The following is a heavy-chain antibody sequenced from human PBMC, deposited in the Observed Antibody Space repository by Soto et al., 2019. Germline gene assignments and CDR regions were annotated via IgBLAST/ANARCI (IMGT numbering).Heavy chain of an antibody. V-gene: IGHV4-38-2*02. Sequence: SETLSLTCAVSGYSISSGYYWGWIRQPPGKGLERIGTIYLSGTTYYNPSLKSRVTISVDTSKNQFSLKLSSVTAADTAVYYCAREGDDVLRFLEWLSDGGRYFDYWGQGTLVTVSS. CDR1: GYSISSGYY. J-gene: IGHJ4*02. CDR2: IYLSGTT. D-gene: IGHD3-3*01. CDR3: AREGDDVLRFLEWLSDGGRYFDY.